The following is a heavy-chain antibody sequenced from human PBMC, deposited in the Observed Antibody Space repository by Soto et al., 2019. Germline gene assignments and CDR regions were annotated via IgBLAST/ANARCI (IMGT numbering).Heavy chain of an antibody. D-gene: IGHD3-22*01. J-gene: IGHJ3*02. CDR1: GYSFTSYW. CDR2: IYPGDSDT. V-gene: IGHV5-51*01. Sequence: GESLNLSCTGSGYSFTSYWIGWVRQMPGKGLEWMGIIYPGDSDTRYSPSFQGQVTISADKSISTAYLQWSSLKASDTAMYYCARRRMTYYYDSSGSWAFDIWGQGTMVTVSS. CDR3: ARRRMTYYYDSSGSWAFDI.